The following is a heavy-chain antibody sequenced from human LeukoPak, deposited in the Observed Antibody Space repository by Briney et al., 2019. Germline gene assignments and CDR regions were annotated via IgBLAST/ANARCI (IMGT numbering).Heavy chain of an antibody. V-gene: IGHV3-64D*09. CDR3: VKITSVTGGDC. Sequence: GGSLRLSCSASGYTFSAYAMYWVRQAPGKGLEYVSGISNNGGSSFYADSVKGRFTISRDNSKNTLYLQMSSLRAEDTAVYYRVKITSVTGGDCWGQGTRLTVSS. D-gene: IGHD1-1*01. J-gene: IGHJ4*02. CDR2: ISNNGGSS. CDR1: GYTFSAYA.